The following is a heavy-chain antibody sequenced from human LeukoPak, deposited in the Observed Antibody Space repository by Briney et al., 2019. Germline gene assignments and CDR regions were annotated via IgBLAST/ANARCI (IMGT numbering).Heavy chain of an antibody. D-gene: IGHD5-24*01. CDR2: INPNSGGT. CDR3: VRDQLNYYYYYGMDV. CDR1: GYTFTGYY. J-gene: IGHJ6*02. V-gene: IGHV1-2*06. Sequence: ASVKVSCKASGYTFTGYYMHWVRQAPGQGLEWMGRINPNSGGTNYAQKFQGRVTMTRDTSISTAYMELSRLRSDDTAVYYCVRDQLNYYYYYGMDVWGQGTTVTVSS.